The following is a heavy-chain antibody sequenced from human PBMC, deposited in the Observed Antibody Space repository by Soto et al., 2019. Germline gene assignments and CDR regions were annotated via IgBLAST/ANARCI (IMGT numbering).Heavy chain of an antibody. J-gene: IGHJ3*02. D-gene: IGHD2-15*01. CDR3: ARRGDIVVVVAATAFDI. CDR1: GGSISSSSYY. V-gene: IGHV4-39*01. Sequence: SETLTLTCTVSGGSISSSSYYWGWIRQPPGKGLEWIGSIYYSGSTYYNPSLKSRVTISVDTSKNQFSLKLSSVTAADTAVYYCARRGDIVVVVAATAFDIWGQGTMVTVSS. CDR2: IYYSGST.